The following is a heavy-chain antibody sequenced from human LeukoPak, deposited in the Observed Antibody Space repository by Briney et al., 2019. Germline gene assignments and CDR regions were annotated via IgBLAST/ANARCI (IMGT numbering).Heavy chain of an antibody. CDR3: ARALRRYFDWLSPVYYYYGMDV. Sequence: SETLSLTCAVYGGSFSGYYWSWIRQPSGKGLEWIGEINHSGSTNYNPSLKSRVTISVDTSKNQFSLKLSSVTAADTAVYYCARALRRYFDWLSPVYYYYGMDVWGQGTTVTVSS. CDR2: INHSGST. J-gene: IGHJ6*02. D-gene: IGHD3-9*01. V-gene: IGHV4-34*01. CDR1: GGSFSGYY.